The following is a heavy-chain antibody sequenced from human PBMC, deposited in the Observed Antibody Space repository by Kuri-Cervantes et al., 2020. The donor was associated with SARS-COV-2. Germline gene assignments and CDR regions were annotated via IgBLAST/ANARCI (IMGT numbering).Heavy chain of an antibody. CDR2: IYYSGST. CDR3: ARRNMDV. V-gene: IGHV4-39*07. CDR1: GGSISSSSYY. J-gene: IGHJ6*03. Sequence: GSLRLSCTVSGGSISSSSYYWGWIRQPPGKGLEWIGSIYYSGSTYYNPSLKSRVTISVDTSKNQFSLKLSSLTAADTAVYYCARRNMDVWGKGTTVTVSS.